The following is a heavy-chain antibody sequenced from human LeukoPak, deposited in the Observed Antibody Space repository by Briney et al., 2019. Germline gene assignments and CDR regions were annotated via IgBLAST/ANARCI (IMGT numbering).Heavy chain of an antibody. CDR3: ASSRDGYTRTGFDY. CDR1: GYSISSGYY. CDR2: VYHSGST. J-gene: IGHJ4*02. Sequence: TPSETLSLTCAVSGYSISSGYYWGWIRQPPGKGLEWIGSVYHSGSTYYNPSLKSRVTISVDTSKNQFSLKLSSVTAADTAVYYCASSRDGYTRTGFDYWGQGTLVTVSS. D-gene: IGHD5-24*01. V-gene: IGHV4-38-2*01.